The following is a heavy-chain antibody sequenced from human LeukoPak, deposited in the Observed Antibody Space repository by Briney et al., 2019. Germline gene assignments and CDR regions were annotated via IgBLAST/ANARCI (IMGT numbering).Heavy chain of an antibody. Sequence: GGSLRLSCAASGFTFSSYGMHWVRQAPGKGLEWVAFIRYDGSNKYYADSVKGRFTISRDNSKNTLYLQMNSLRAEDTAVYYCAREDRGSYSIDYWGQGTLVTVSS. CDR1: GFTFSSYG. CDR2: IRYDGSNK. D-gene: IGHD1-26*01. V-gene: IGHV3-30*02. J-gene: IGHJ4*02. CDR3: AREDRGSYSIDY.